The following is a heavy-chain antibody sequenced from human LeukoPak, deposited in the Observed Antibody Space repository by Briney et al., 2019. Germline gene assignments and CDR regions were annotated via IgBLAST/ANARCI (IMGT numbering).Heavy chain of an antibody. J-gene: IGHJ4*02. V-gene: IGHV1-2*02. Sequence: ASVKVSCKASGGTFSSYAISWVRQAPGQGLEWMGWINPNSGGTNYAQKFQGRVTMTRDTSISTAYMELSRLRSDDTAVYYCASQEMATIAYYFDYWGQGTLVTVSS. CDR3: ASQEMATIAYYFDY. CDR1: GGTFSSYA. CDR2: INPNSGGT. D-gene: IGHD5-24*01.